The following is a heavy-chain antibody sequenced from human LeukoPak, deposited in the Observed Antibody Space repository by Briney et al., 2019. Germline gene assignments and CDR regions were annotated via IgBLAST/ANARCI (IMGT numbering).Heavy chain of an antibody. CDR2: INSDGSST. CDR3: AKDQGLGMGIFDY. CDR1: GFTFSNYW. V-gene: IGHV3-74*01. J-gene: IGHJ4*02. D-gene: IGHD7-27*01. Sequence: GGSLRLSCAASGFTFSNYWMHWVRQAPGKGLVWVSRINSDGSSTSYADSVKGRFTISRYNAKNTLYLQMNSLRAEDTAVYYCAKDQGLGMGIFDYWGQGTLVTVSS.